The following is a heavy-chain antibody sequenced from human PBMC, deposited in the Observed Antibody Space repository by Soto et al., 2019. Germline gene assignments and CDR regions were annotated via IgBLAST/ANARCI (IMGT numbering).Heavy chain of an antibody. V-gene: IGHV1-18*01. Sequence: HLVQSGPEVKKPGASITVSCKTSGDTFTNFGLSWVRQAPGQGLEWMGWIATYTSNRNYAQKFQVRLTLTTDTSTSTAYMELKNLGYDDTAVYYCARVVRGVVNWFDPWGQGTLVTVSS. CDR1: GDTFTNFG. CDR2: IATYTSNR. J-gene: IGHJ5*02. CDR3: ARVVRGVVNWFDP. D-gene: IGHD3-10*01.